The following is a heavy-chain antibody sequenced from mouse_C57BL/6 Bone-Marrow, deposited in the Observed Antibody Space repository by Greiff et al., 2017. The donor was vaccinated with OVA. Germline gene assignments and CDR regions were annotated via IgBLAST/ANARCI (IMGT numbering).Heavy chain of an antibody. V-gene: IGHV1-18*01. CDR2: INPNTGGT. CDR1: GYTFTDYN. J-gene: IGHJ1*03. Sequence: VQLKQSGPELVKPGASVKIPCKASGYTFTDYNMDWVKQSHGTSLEWIGDINPNTGGTIYNQKFKGKATLTVDKSSSTAYTELRSLTSEDTAVYYCARRDYGSRSPLWYFDVWGTGTTVTVSS. D-gene: IGHD1-1*01. CDR3: ARRDYGSRSPLWYFDV.